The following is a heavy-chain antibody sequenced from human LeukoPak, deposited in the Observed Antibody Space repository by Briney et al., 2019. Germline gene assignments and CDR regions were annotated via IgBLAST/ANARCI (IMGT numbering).Heavy chain of an antibody. J-gene: IGHJ4*02. Sequence: SETLSLTCTVSGGSISSTTYYWGWIRQPPGKGLEWIGSVYYSGSTYYNPSLKSRGIISVDTSKNQFSLRLSSVTAADTAVYYCARHGSTGSGYLYWGQGTLVTVSS. CDR1: GGSISSTTYY. V-gene: IGHV4-39*01. D-gene: IGHD5-12*01. CDR3: ARHGSTGSGYLY. CDR2: VYYSGST.